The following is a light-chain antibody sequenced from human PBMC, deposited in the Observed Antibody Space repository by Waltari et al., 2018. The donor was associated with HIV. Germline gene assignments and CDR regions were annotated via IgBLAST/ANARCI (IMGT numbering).Light chain of an antibody. V-gene: IGLV1-44*01. Sequence: QSVLTQPPSASGAPGQRVTISCSGSTSNIGSNTVNWYQQVPGTAPKLPIYSNNHRPSGVPDRCSGSESGTSASLTISGLQSEDEADYYCAAWDDSLTGPVFGGGTKVTVL. CDR3: AAWDDSLTGPV. CDR1: TSNIGSNT. J-gene: IGLJ3*02. CDR2: SNN.